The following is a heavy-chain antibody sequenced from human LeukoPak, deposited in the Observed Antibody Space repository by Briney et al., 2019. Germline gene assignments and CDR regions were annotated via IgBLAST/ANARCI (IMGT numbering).Heavy chain of an antibody. CDR2: INPNSGGT. CDR3: ARADMVRGVGLFFDRXWFDP. CDR1: GYTFTGYY. J-gene: IGHJ5*02. V-gene: IGHV1-2*02. D-gene: IGHD3-10*01. Sequence: ASVKVSCKASGYTFTGYYMHWVRQAPGQGLEWMGWINPNSGGTNYAQKFQGRVTMTRDTSISTAYMELSRLRSDDTAVYYCARADMVRGVGLFFDRXWFDPXXXGTLVTV.